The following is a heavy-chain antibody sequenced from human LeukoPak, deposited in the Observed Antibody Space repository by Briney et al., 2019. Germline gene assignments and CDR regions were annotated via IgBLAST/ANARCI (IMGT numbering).Heavy chain of an antibody. Sequence: PSETLSLTCTVSGGSISSSSYYWGWIRQPPGKGLEWIGSIYYSGSTYYNPSLKSRVTISVDTSKNQFSLKLSSVTAADTAVYYCARVRNSSGWYRDAFDIWGQGTMVTVSS. CDR2: IYYSGST. V-gene: IGHV4-39*07. CDR3: ARVRNSSGWYRDAFDI. J-gene: IGHJ3*02. CDR1: GGSISSSSYY. D-gene: IGHD6-19*01.